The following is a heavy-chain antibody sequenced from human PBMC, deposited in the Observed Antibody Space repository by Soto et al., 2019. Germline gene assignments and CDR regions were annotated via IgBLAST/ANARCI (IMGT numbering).Heavy chain of an antibody. D-gene: IGHD1-1*01. CDR1: GFTFSSYW. CDR3: AREGTVYYYYGMDV. J-gene: IGHJ6*02. V-gene: IGHV3-7*01. CDR2: IKQDGSEK. Sequence: EVQLVESGGGLVQPGGSLRLSCAASGFTFSSYWMSWVHQAPGKGPEWVANIKQDGSEKYYVDSVKGRFTISRDNAKNSLYLQMNSLRAEDTAVYYCAREGTVYYYYGMDVWGQGTTVTVSS.